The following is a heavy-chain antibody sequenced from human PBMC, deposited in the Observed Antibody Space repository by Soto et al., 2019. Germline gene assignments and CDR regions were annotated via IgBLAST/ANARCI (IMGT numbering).Heavy chain of an antibody. D-gene: IGHD3-3*02. CDR2: VYYGGAIFYSGNI. J-gene: IGHJ3*02. V-gene: IGHV4-39*01. Sequence: KPSETLSLTCTVSGDSISSSNSHWGWTRQPPGKGLEYIGSVYYGGAIFYSGNIYYNPSLKSRVTTSVDTSKNQFSLRLSSVTAADTGVYYCVRYDRINMKPYSPEGFHIWGQGTMVTVSS. CDR1: GDSISSSNSH. CDR3: VRYDRINMKPYSPEGFHI.